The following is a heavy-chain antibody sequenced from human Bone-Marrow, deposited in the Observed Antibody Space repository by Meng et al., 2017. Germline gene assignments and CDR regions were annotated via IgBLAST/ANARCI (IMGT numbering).Heavy chain of an antibody. J-gene: IGHJ4*02. V-gene: IGHV3-7*01. D-gene: IGHD3-10*01. Sequence: GESLKISCAASGFTFSSYWMSWVRQAPGKGLEWVANIKQDGSEKDYVDSVKGRFTISRDNAKNSLYLQMNSLRAEDTAVYYCARQYGSGSYYKHIDYWGQGTLVTVSS. CDR3: ARQYGSGSYYKHIDY. CDR1: GFTFSSYW. CDR2: IKQDGSEK.